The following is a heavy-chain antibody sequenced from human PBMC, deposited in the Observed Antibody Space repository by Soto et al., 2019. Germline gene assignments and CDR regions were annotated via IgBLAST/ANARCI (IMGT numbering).Heavy chain of an antibody. CDR1: GFPFSSYW. CDR3: ARDNGIVATTFDY. D-gene: IGHD5-12*01. CDR2: IKQDGSEK. V-gene: IGHV3-7*01. J-gene: IGHJ4*02. Sequence: GGSLRLSCAASGFPFSSYWMSWVRQAPGKGLEWVANIKQDGSEKYYVDSVKGRFTISRDNAKNSLYLQMNSLRAEDTAVYYCARDNGIVATTFDYWGQGTLVTVSS.